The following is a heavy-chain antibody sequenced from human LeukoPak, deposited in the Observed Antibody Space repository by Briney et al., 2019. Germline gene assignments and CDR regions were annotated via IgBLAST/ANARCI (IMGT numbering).Heavy chain of an antibody. J-gene: IGHJ4*02. Sequence: ASVKVSCKASGYTFTSYAMHWVRQAPGQRLEWMGWINAGNGNTKYSQKFQGRVTITRDTSASTAYMELSSLRSEDTAVYYCARDSRRIVVVPAAIGMLGSWGQGTLVTVSS. D-gene: IGHD2-2*01. V-gene: IGHV1-3*01. CDR2: INAGNGNT. CDR1: GYTFTSYA. CDR3: ARDSRRIVVVPAAIGMLGS.